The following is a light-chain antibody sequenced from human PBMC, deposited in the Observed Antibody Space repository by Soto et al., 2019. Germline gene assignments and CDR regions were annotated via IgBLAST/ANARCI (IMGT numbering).Light chain of an antibody. V-gene: IGKV3-20*01. CDR3: QQYGSSGT. J-gene: IGKJ5*01. CDR1: QSVSNNY. CDR2: GAS. Sequence: EIVLTQSPGTLSLSPGERSTLSCRASQSVSNNYLAWYQQKPGQAPRLLIYGASSRATGIPDRFSGSGSGTDFNLTISRLEPEDFAVYYCQQYGSSGTFGQGTDWRL.